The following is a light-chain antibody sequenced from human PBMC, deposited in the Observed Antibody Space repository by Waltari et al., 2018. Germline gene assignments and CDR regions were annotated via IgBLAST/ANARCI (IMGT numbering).Light chain of an antibody. CDR1: ALPKQY. Sequence: SHELTQPPSVSVSPGQTARITCSGDALPKQYAYWYQQKAGQPPVLLTYKDTERPSGIPERFSGSSSGTTVTLTISGVQAEDEADYYCQSADTDASVFFGGGTKLTVL. V-gene: IGLV3-25*03. CDR3: QSADTDASVF. CDR2: KDT. J-gene: IGLJ2*01.